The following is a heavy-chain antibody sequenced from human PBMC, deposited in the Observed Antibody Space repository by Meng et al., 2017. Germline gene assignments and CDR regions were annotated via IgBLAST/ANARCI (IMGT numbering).Heavy chain of an antibody. D-gene: IGHD6-19*01. V-gene: IGHV1-8*01. CDR1: GYTLTSDD. CDR2: MNPNSGNK. CDR3: ARYVAVAGVDY. Sequence: MRLFESRAEVTKPGASVTASCKASGYTLTSDDINWVRQDTGQGLEWMGWMNPNSGNKGYAQKFQGRVTMTRNTSISTAYMELSSLRSEDTAVYYCARYVAVAGVDYWGQGTLVTVSS. J-gene: IGHJ4*02.